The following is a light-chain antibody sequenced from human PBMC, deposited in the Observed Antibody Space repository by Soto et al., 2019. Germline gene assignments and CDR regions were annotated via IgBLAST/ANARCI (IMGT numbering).Light chain of an antibody. CDR1: QSISSW. CDR3: QQYNSLWT. CDR2: KAS. V-gene: IGKV1-5*03. Sequence: DIQMTQSPSTLSASVGDRVTITCRASQSISSWLAWYQQKPGKAPKLLIYKASSLESGVPSRFSGSGSWTEFTLTISSLKPDDFATYDCQQYNSLWTFGQGTKVEIK. J-gene: IGKJ1*01.